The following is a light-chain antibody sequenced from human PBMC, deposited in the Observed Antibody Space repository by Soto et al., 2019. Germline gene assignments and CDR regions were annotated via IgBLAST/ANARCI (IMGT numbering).Light chain of an antibody. CDR2: EVS. CDR3: CSYAGSSTLYV. J-gene: IGLJ1*01. Sequence: SVLTQPASGTGSPGEWITISCPGTSSDVGSYNLVSWYQQHPGKAPKLMIYEVSKRPSGVSNRFSGSKSGNTASLTISGLQAEDEADYYCCSYAGSSTLYVFGTGTKVTVL. CDR1: SSDVGSYNL. V-gene: IGLV2-23*02.